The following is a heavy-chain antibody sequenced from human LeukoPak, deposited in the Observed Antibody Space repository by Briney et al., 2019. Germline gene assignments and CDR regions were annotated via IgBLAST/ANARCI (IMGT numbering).Heavy chain of an antibody. CDR3: ARDWILDY. V-gene: IGHV1-18*01. CDR2: ISTYNGNT. D-gene: IGHD2-2*03. J-gene: IGHJ4*02. CDR1: DYTFTSYG. Sequence: ASVKVSCKASDYTFTSYGISWVRQAPGQGLVWMGWISTYNGNTNYAQKLQGRVTMTTDTSTSTAYMELRSLRYDDTAVYFCARDWILDYWGQGTLVTVSS.